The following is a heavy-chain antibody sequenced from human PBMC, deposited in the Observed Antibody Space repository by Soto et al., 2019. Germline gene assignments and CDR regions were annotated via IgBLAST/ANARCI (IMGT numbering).Heavy chain of an antibody. Sequence: QLQLQESGSGLVKPSQTLSLTCAVSGDSITSGGSSWSWIRQPPGKRLEWIGYIYHSGSAYYNPSLRSRVTISVDRSNNQFSLKLSSVTAGDTALYYCARATQYYFDSSGYPPGPHFAFDTWAKGQWSPSLQ. D-gene: IGHD3-22*01. J-gene: IGHJ3*02. CDR2: IYHSGSA. CDR3: ARATQYYFDSSGYPPGPHFAFDT. V-gene: IGHV4-30-2*01. CDR1: GDSITSGGSS.